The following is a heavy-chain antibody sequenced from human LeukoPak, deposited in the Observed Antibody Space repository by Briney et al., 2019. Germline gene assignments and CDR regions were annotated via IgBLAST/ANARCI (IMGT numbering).Heavy chain of an antibody. CDR1: GGSFSGYY. CDR3: ARHSIAVAGLSGAFDI. Sequence: KPSETLSLTCAVYGGSFSGYYWSWIRQPPGKGLEWIGEINHSGSTNYNPSLKSRVTISVDTSKNQFSLKLSSVTAADTAVYYCARHSIAVAGLSGAFDIWGQGTMVTVSS. V-gene: IGHV4-34*01. D-gene: IGHD6-19*01. J-gene: IGHJ3*02. CDR2: INHSGST.